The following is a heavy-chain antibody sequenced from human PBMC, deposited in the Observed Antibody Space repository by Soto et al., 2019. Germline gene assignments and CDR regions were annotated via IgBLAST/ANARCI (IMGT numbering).Heavy chain of an antibody. D-gene: IGHD1-20*01. CDR2: ITGSSTTI. CDR3: VRDRRDITAGIFGS. J-gene: IGHJ4*02. Sequence: GGSLRLSCDVSGFTFSDYSMNWVRQAPGKGLEWVSFITGSSTTIYYADSVKGRFTISRDNAKNSLHLEMNSLRDEDTALYFCVRDRRDITAGIFGSWGQGTLVTVSS. V-gene: IGHV3-48*02. CDR1: GFTFSDYS.